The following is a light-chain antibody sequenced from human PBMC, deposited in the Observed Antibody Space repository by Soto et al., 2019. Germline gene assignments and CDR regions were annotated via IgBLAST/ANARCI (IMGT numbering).Light chain of an antibody. Sequence: EVVMTQSPATVSVSPGEGVTLSCRASQTISNDLAWYQQKTGQAHRLLIYGASTRATGVPARISGGGSGTKFTLTISSLQSEDFAFYYCQQNNKWPPVTFGGGTKVDIK. J-gene: IGKJ4*02. V-gene: IGKV3-15*01. CDR1: QTISND. CDR2: GAS. CDR3: QQNNKWPPVT.